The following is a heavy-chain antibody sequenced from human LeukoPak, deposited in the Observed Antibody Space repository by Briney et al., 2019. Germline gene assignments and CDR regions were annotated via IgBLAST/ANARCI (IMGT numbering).Heavy chain of an antibody. V-gene: IGHV4-39*07. CDR3: ARLLFPSDAFDI. CDR2: IYHSGST. Sequence: SETLSLTCTVSGGSISSSSYYWGWIRQPPGKGLEWIGEIYHSGSTNYNPSLKSRVTISVDKSKNQFSLKLSSVTAADTAVYYCARLLFPSDAFDIWGQGTMVTVSS. D-gene: IGHD2-21*01. CDR1: GGSISSSSYY. J-gene: IGHJ3*02.